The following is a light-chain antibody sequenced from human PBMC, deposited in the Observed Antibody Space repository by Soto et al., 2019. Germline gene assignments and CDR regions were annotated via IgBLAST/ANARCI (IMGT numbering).Light chain of an antibody. CDR1: QSIDSW. J-gene: IGKJ2*01. CDR3: QQFHTYYT. CDR2: DAS. Sequence: DIQMTQSPSTLSASVGDRVTITCRASQSIDSWLAWYQQKPGKAPKLLIYDASSLESGVSSRFSGSGSGTEFPLTISSLQPDDFATYYCQQFHTYYTFGQGTKLEIK. V-gene: IGKV1-5*01.